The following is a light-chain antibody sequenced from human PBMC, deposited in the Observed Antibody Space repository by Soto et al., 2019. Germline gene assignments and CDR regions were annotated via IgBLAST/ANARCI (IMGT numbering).Light chain of an antibody. CDR3: MQALQTAPMYT. CDR2: LGS. Sequence: IVMTQSPLSLPVTPGEPASISCRSSQSLLHSDGYNYLDWYLQKPGQSPQLLIYLGSNRASGVPDRFSGSGSGTDFTLKINRVEAEDVGVYYCMQALQTAPMYTFGQGTKLEIK. CDR1: QSLLHSDGYNY. J-gene: IGKJ2*01. V-gene: IGKV2-28*01.